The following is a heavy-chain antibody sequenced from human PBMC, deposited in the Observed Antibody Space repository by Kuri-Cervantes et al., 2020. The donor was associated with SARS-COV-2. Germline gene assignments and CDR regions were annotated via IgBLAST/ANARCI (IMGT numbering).Heavy chain of an antibody. CDR1: GYTFSNYG. V-gene: IGHV1-18*04. CDR3: ARVNWDVPFTTLDY. Sequence: ASVKVSCKASGYTFSNYGSSWVRQAPGQGLEWMGWVSSYTGNTDYAQKFLGRITMTADKSTTTADLELRSLRSDDTAVYYCARVNWDVPFTTLDYWGQGTRVTVSS. J-gene: IGHJ4*02. D-gene: IGHD1-1*01. CDR2: VSSYTGNT.